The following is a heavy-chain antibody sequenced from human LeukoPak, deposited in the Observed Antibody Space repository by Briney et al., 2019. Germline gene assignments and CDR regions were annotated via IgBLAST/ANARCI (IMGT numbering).Heavy chain of an antibody. D-gene: IGHD5-24*01. J-gene: IGHJ4*02. CDR3: TKGMATIRRHIDS. Sequence: GGSLRLSCAASGFSFSDCAMSWVRHAPGRGLEWGSFSGSAGSTYYADSMKGRFTISRDNPKNTLHLEMNSLRAEDTAIYYCTKGMATIRRHIDSWGQGTLVTVSS. CDR1: GFSFSDCA. V-gene: IGHV3-23*01. CDR2: FSGSAGST.